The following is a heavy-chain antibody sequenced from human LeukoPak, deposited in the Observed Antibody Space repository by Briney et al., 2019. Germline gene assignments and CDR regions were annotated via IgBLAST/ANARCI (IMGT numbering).Heavy chain of an antibody. D-gene: IGHD1-1*01. Sequence: SETLSLTCSVSGGSISLSYYYWGWIRQPPGKALEWIGSVYYSGTTSYNPSLKSRVTMSVDTSKNQFSLKLSSVTAADTAVYYCARDRGTWNDDGFDYWGQGTLVTVSS. CDR2: VYYSGTT. V-gene: IGHV4-39*07. CDR1: GGSISLSYYY. CDR3: ARDRGTWNDDGFDY. J-gene: IGHJ4*02.